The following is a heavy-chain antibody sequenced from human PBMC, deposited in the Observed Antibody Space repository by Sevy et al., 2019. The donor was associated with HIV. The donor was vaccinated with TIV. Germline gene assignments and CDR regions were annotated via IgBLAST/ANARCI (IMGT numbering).Heavy chain of an antibody. CDR3: ARMTTVVRTIDY. CDR1: GGSVSSGSYY. D-gene: IGHD4-17*01. Sequence: SETLSLTCTVSGGSVSSGSYYWSWIRQPPGKGLEWIGYIYYSGSTNYNPSPKSRVTISVDTSKNQFSLKLSSVTAADTAVYYCARMTTVVRTIDYWGQGTLVTVSS. CDR2: IYYSGST. V-gene: IGHV4-61*01. J-gene: IGHJ4*02.